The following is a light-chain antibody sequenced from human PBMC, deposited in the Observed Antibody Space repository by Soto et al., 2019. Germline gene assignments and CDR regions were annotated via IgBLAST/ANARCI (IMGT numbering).Light chain of an antibody. Sequence: DIQMTQSPYSLSASVGDRVTITCRASQGIANYLAWYQQKPGKVPKLLIYAASTLEPGVPSRFSGSGFGTDFTLSISSLQPEDFATYYCQKYNGAPFTFGPGTKVDIK. J-gene: IGKJ3*01. CDR3: QKYNGAPFT. CDR2: AAS. CDR1: QGIANY. V-gene: IGKV1-27*01.